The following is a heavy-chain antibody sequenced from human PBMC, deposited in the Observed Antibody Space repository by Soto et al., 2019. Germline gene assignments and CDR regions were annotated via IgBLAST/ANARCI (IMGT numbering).Heavy chain of an antibody. Sequence: QVQLVQSGAEVRKPGSSVKVSCKASGGTFSSYAISWVRQAPGQGLEWMGGIIPIFGKANYAQKFQGRVTITAGESTRTAYMELSSLRSEVTAVYYCARISTTVTTVGVDEDGMDVWGQGTTVTVSS. D-gene: IGHD4-17*01. CDR2: IIPIFGKA. CDR3: ARISTTVTTVGVDEDGMDV. V-gene: IGHV1-69*01. J-gene: IGHJ6*02. CDR1: GGTFSSYA.